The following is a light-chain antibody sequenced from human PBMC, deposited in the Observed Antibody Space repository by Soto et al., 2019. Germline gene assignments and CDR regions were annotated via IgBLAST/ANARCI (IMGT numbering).Light chain of an antibody. V-gene: IGLV1-51*01. Sequence: QSVLTQPPSVSAAPGQKVTISCSGSSSNIGNNYVSWYQHLPGTAPKLLIYDNHNRPSGIPGRFSGSKSGTSATLDITGLQTGDEADYYCGTWDSSLSAVVFGGGTKLTVL. CDR1: SSNIGNNY. CDR2: DNH. J-gene: IGLJ2*01. CDR3: GTWDSSLSAVV.